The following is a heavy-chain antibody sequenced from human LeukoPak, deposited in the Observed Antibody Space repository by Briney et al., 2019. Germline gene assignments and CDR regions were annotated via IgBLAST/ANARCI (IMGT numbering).Heavy chain of an antibody. D-gene: IGHD2-2*01. V-gene: IGHV1-58*01. CDR2: IVVGSGNT. J-gene: IGHJ4*02. CDR3: AAAEDCSSTSCYPSFDY. CDR1: GFTFTSSA. Sequence: SVKVSCKASGFTFTSSAVQWVRQARGQSLEWIGWIVVGSGNTNYAQKFQERVTITRDMSTSTAYMELSSLRSEDTAVYYCAAAEDCSSTSCYPSFDYWGQGTLVTVSS.